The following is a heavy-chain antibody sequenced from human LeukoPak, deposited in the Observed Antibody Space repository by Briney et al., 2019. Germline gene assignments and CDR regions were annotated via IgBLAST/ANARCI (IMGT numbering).Heavy chain of an antibody. CDR3: AKDSYSSSWYPLYYMDV. Sequence: GGSLRLSCSGTGFNFNMFAIHRVRQAPGKGLEWVSGLSRGGGTANYGDSVKGRFTISRDSSKKMVFLQMNSVKSEDTAVYYCAKDSYSSSWYPLYYMDVWGKGTTVTVSS. CDR1: GFNFNMFA. D-gene: IGHD6-13*01. J-gene: IGHJ6*03. V-gene: IGHV3-23*01. CDR2: LSRGGGTA.